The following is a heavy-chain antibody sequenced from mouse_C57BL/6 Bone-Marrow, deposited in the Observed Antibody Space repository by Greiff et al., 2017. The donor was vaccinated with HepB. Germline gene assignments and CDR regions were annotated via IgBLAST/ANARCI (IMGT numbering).Heavy chain of an antibody. Sequence: QVQLQQPGAELVMPGASVKLSCKASGHTFTSYWMHWVKQRPGQGLEWIGEIDPSDSYTNYNQKFKGKSTLTVDKSSSTAYMQLSSLTSEDSAVYYCARSDGSSHWYFDVWGTGTTVTVSS. CDR1: GHTFTSYW. V-gene: IGHV1-69*01. J-gene: IGHJ1*03. D-gene: IGHD1-1*01. CDR3: ARSDGSSHWYFDV. CDR2: IDPSDSYT.